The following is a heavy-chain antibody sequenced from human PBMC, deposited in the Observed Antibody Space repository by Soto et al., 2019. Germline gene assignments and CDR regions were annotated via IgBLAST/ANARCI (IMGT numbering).Heavy chain of an antibody. CDR3: ARQTLGTVTTPYYYYGMDV. J-gene: IGHJ6*02. CDR1: GYSFTSYW. V-gene: IGHV5-51*01. D-gene: IGHD4-17*01. CDR2: IYPGDSDT. Sequence: GESLKISCKGSGYSFTSYWIGWVRQMPGKGLEWMGIIYPGDSDTRYSPSFQGQVTISADKSISTAYLQWSSLKASDTAMYYCARQTLGTVTTPYYYYGMDVWGHGTTVTVSS.